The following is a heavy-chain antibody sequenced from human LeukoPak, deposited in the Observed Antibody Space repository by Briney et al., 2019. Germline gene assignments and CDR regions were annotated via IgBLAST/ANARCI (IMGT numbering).Heavy chain of an antibody. V-gene: IGHV3-7*05. J-gene: IGHJ4*02. CDR1: GFTFSSSW. CDR2: IKEDGTEK. D-gene: IGHD5-12*01. Sequence: GGSLRLSCAASGFTFSSSWMTWVRQAPGKGLEYVANIKEDGTEKYYVDSVKGRFTISRDNAKNSLYLQMSSLRAGDTAVYYCARDSGFHTFDSWGQGTLVTVSS. CDR3: ARDSGFHTFDS.